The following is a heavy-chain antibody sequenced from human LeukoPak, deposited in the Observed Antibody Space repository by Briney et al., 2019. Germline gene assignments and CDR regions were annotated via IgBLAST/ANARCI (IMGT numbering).Heavy chain of an antibody. CDR1: GGFISGHY. J-gene: IGHJ5*02. Sequence: SETLSLTCTVSGGFISGHYWTWIRQPPGKGLEWIGYIYNSGSTKYSPSLKSRVTISVDTSKNQFSLKLSSVTAADTAVYYCARDSPRPTWGQGTLVTVSS. CDR2: IYNSGST. V-gene: IGHV4-59*11. CDR3: ARDSPRPT.